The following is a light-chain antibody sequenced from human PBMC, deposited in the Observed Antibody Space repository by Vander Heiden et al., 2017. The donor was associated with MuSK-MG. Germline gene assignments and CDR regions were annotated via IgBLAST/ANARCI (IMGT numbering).Light chain of an antibody. Sequence: DIVLTQSPATLSLPPGERATLSCRASQSVSSYLAWYQQKPGQAPRLLIYAASNRATGIPARFSGSGSGTDFTLTISSLEPEDFAVYYCQQRSNWPPGLTFGGGTKVEIK. CDR2: AAS. V-gene: IGKV3-11*01. CDR3: QQRSNWPPGLT. J-gene: IGKJ4*01. CDR1: QSVSSY.